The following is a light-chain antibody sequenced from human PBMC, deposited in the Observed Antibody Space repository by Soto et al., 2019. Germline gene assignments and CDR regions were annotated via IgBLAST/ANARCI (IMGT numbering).Light chain of an antibody. CDR1: QSVHTF. V-gene: IGKV3-11*01. CDR2: GAS. CDR3: QQRSNGRPDT. Sequence: IMFTQSPYTLSMSQAEGAYLSCRASQSVHTFLAWYQQKPGQAPRLLIYGASTRATGVPARFSGSVSGTDFTLTISSLEPEDFAVYYCQQRSNGRPDTLGQGRRLEIK. J-gene: IGKJ5*01.